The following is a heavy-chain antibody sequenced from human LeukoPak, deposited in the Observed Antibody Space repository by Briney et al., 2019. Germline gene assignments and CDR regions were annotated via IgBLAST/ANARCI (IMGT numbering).Heavy chain of an antibody. D-gene: IGHD3-22*01. CDR3: ARIPEWLLPKMWAFHI. CDR2: LFSNDER. CDR1: VFSLSTARRG. V-gene: IGHV2-26*01. Sequence: SGPTLVNPTQTLTLTCSVSVFSLSTARRGVSWMRQPPEKALEWLAHLFSNDERSYSTSLKSRLTTSKDTSKSQVVLTMTNMDPVDTAKYYCARIPEWLLPKMWAFHIWGQGTMVTVSS. J-gene: IGHJ3*02.